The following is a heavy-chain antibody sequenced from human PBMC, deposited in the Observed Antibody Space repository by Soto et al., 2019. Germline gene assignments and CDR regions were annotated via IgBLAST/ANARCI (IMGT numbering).Heavy chain of an antibody. J-gene: IGHJ6*02. CDR1: GFNFGVHG. Sequence: QEQLVESGGTVVQPGGSRRLSCVASGFNFGVHGMHWVRQAPGKGLEWIAAIWYDGSDKDYAESVKGRFAISRDNSQNVLFLQMNTLRGEDTATYYCARTRGGFHYYYGMDVWGQGTAVTVS. CDR2: IWYDGSDK. V-gene: IGHV3-33*03. D-gene: IGHD2-2*01. CDR3: ARTRGGFHYYYGMDV.